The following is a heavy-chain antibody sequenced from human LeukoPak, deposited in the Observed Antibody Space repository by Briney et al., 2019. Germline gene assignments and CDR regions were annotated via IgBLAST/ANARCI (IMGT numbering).Heavy chain of an antibody. V-gene: IGHV3-74*01. CDR1: GLTFSSHW. CDR3: AREEASIAAAGWRVGAFDI. D-gene: IGHD6-13*01. CDR2: ITNDGSST. J-gene: IGHJ3*02. Sequence: GSLRLSCAASGLTFSSHWMHWVRQTPGKGLVWVSRITNDGSSTTYADSVKGRFTISRDNAKNMLYLQMNSLRAEDTAVYYCAREEASIAAAGWRVGAFDIWGQGTMVTVSS.